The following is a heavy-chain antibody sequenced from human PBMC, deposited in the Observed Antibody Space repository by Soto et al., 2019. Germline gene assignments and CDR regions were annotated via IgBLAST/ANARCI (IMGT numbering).Heavy chain of an antibody. CDR3: VRSGGTYPDH. V-gene: IGHV4-38-2*01. CDR2: IYHSGST. CDR1: GYYISSGYY. J-gene: IGHJ4*02. Sequence: SETLSLTCAVSGYYISSGYYWAWIRQPPGKGLEWIGNIYHSGSTYYNPSLNSRVTMSVDTSKNQFSLSLRSATAADTAIYYCVRSGGTYPDHWGQGAMVTISS. D-gene: IGHD2-15*01.